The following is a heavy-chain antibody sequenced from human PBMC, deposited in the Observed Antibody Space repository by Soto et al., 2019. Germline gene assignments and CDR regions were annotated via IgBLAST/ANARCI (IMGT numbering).Heavy chain of an antibody. CDR3: ARGKISSSWYKWQQTNWFDP. V-gene: IGHV4-59*01. D-gene: IGHD6-13*01. CDR1: GGSISSYY. CDR2: IFYSGST. Sequence: SETLSLTCTVSGGSISSYYWSWIRQPPGKGLEWIGSIFYSGSTNDNPSLRSRVTIAVDTSKNQFSLKLSSVTAADTAVYYCARGKISSSWYKWQQTNWFDPWGQGTLVTVSS. J-gene: IGHJ5*02.